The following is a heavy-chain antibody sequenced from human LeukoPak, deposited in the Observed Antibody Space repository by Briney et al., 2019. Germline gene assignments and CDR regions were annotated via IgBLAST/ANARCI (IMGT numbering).Heavy chain of an antibody. Sequence: GRSLRLSCAASGFTFSSYGMHWVRQAPGKGLEWVAVISYDGSNKYYADSVKGRFTISRDNSKNTLYLQMSSLRAEDTAVYYCAKDGYCSSTSCYNYRRYYYYGMDVWGQGTTVTVSS. CDR1: GFTFSSYG. V-gene: IGHV3-30*18. CDR2: ISYDGSNK. CDR3: AKDGYCSSTSCYNYRRYYYYGMDV. D-gene: IGHD2-2*02. J-gene: IGHJ6*02.